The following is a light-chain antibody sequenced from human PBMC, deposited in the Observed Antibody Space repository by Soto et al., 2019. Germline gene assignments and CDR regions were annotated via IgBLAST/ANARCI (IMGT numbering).Light chain of an antibody. CDR1: QGINDF. V-gene: IGKV1-27*01. CDR2: GAS. Sequence: DIQMTQSPSSLSASVGDRVTITCRASQGINDFLAWYQQKPGKVPKVLIYGASTLQSGVPSRFSGSGSGTGFTLTITSLQPEDVATYYCQEDNSAPWTFGQGTKVEIK. J-gene: IGKJ1*01. CDR3: QEDNSAPWT.